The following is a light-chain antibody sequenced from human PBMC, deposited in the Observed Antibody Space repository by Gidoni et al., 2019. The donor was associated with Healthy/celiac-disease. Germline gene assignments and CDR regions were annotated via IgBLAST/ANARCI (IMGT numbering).Light chain of an antibody. Sequence: QSALTQPASVSGSPGQSIPISCTGTSSDVGCYNYVSWYQQHPGKAPKLMIYDVSNRPSGVSNRFSGSKSGNTASLTISGLQAEDEADDYCSSYTSSSTLWVVFGGGTKLTVL. CDR3: SSYTSSSTLWVV. J-gene: IGLJ2*01. CDR1: SSDVGCYNY. V-gene: IGLV2-14*01. CDR2: DVS.